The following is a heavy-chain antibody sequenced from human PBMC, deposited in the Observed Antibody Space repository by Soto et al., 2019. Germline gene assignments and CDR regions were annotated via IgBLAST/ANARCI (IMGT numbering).Heavy chain of an antibody. V-gene: IGHV1-69*06. CDR2: IIPIFGTA. CDR1: GGTFSSYA. Sequence: PVKVSCKASGGTFSSYAISWVRQAPGQGLEWMGGIIPIFGTANYAQKFQGRVTITADKSTSTAYMELSSLRSEDTAVYYCARAELLRTFVNWFDPWGQGTLVTVSS. CDR3: ARAELLRTFVNWFDP. J-gene: IGHJ5*02. D-gene: IGHD1-26*01.